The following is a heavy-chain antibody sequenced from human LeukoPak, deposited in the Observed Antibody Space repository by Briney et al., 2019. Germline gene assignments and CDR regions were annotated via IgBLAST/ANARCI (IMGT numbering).Heavy chain of an antibody. CDR3: AKDQCTRTRCDGYPGH. Sequence: GGSLRLSCAASGFTFSSYGMHWVRQAPGKGLEWVAFVHFDGTTKYSGDSVKGRFTLSRDNSKDILYLQMDSLRPEDTAVYYCAKDQCTRTRCDGYPGHWGQGTLVAVSS. CDR1: GFTFSSYG. V-gene: IGHV3-30*02. J-gene: IGHJ4*02. CDR2: VHFDGTTK. D-gene: IGHD2-2*03.